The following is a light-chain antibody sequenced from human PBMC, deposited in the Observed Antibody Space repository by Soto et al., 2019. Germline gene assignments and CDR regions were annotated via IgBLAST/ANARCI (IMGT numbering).Light chain of an antibody. CDR2: GAS. CDR3: QQYGSSPPA. V-gene: IGKV3-20*01. Sequence: EIVLTQSPGTLSLSPGERATLSCRASQSVSSSYLAWYQQKPGQAPRLLIYGASSRATGIPDRFSGSGSGTDFTLTISRLEPEDLPVYYCQQYGSSPPAFGQGTKVEI. CDR1: QSVSSSY. J-gene: IGKJ1*01.